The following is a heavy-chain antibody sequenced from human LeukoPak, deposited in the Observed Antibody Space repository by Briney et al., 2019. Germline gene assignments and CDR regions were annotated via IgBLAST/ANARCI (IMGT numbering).Heavy chain of an antibody. CDR1: GFSFNKYA. D-gene: IGHD6-13*01. V-gene: IGHV3-30-3*01. CDR2: MSYDGRTE. J-gene: IGHJ4*02. CDR3: ARDVAEDGIFYYLDY. Sequence: GGSLRLPCATSGFSFNKYAIHWVRQAPGKGLEWVALMSYDGRTEYYIDSVKGRFTISRDNSKSTVFLQMNSLRDEDTAVYFCARDVAEDGIFYYLDYWGQGTLVTVSS.